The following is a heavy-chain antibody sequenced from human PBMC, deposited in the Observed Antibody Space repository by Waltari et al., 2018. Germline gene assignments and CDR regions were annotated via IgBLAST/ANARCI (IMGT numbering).Heavy chain of an antibody. CDR1: GFSLSTSGVG. Sequence: QITLKESGPTLVKPTQTLTLTCTFSGFSLSTSGVGVGWIRQPPGQALEWLALIYWNDDKRYSPSLKSRLTITKDTSKNQVVLTMTNMDPVDTATYYCARYLIAAAGTGVKNAFDIWGQGTMVTVSS. CDR2: IYWNDDK. D-gene: IGHD6-13*01. CDR3: ARYLIAAAGTGVKNAFDI. V-gene: IGHV2-5*01. J-gene: IGHJ3*02.